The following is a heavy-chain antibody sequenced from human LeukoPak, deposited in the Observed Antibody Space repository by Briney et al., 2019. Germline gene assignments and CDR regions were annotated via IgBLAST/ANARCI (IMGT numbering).Heavy chain of an antibody. J-gene: IGHJ3*02. Sequence: PSETLSLTCTVSGGSISSYYWSWIRQPPGKGLEWIGYIYYSGSTNYNPSLKSRVTISVDTSKNQFSLKLSSVTAADPAVYYCARIYSSSCYGAFDIWGQGTMVTVSS. CDR3: ARIYSSSCYGAFDI. V-gene: IGHV4-59*01. CDR1: GGSISSYY. CDR2: IYYSGST. D-gene: IGHD6-13*01.